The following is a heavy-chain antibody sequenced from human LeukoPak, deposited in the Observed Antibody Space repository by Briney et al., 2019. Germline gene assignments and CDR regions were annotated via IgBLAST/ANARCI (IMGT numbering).Heavy chain of an antibody. CDR2: ISYDGSNK. D-gene: IGHD5-24*01. V-gene: IGHV3-30-3*01. CDR1: GFTFSSYA. J-gene: IGHJ4*02. Sequence: PGGSLRLSCAASGFTFSSYAMHWVRQAPGKGLEWVAVISYDGSNKYYADSVKGRFTISRDNSKNTLYLQMNSLRAEDTAVYYCARDGGRWLQFIPVYFDYWGQGTLVTVSS. CDR3: ARDGGRWLQFIPVYFDY.